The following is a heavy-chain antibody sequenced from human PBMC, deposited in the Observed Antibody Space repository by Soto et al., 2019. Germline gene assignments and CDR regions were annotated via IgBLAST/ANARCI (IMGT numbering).Heavy chain of an antibody. CDR3: ARPGGSCSGGTCYHYYFDF. CDR2: IYPGDSDT. D-gene: IGHD2-15*01. Sequence: GESLKISCKGSGYSFTNYWIAWGRQMPGEGLEWMGIIYPGDSDTRYSPSFQGQVTISADKSVTTAYLQWSSLKASDTATYYCARPGGSCSGGTCYHYYFDFWGQGTLVTVSS. V-gene: IGHV5-51*01. CDR1: GYSFTNYW. J-gene: IGHJ4*02.